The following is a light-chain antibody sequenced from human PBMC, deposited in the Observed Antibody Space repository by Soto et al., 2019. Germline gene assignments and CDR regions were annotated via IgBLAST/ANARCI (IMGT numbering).Light chain of an antibody. CDR1: SSDIDAYNY. J-gene: IGLJ1*01. CDR3: CSYVGATTSV. CDR2: EVS. Sequence: QSVLTQPASVSGSPGQSITISCTGSSSDIDAYNYVSWYQQHPGKAPKLMISEVSNRPSGVSNRFSGSISGTTASLTISGLQADDEADYYCCSYVGATTSVFGSGTKVTVL. V-gene: IGLV2-14*01.